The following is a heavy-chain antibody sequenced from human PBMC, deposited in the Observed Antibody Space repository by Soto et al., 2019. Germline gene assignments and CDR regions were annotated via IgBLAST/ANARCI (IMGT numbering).Heavy chain of an antibody. CDR3: ARGPGYCSATSCYFYFDD. V-gene: IGHV3-21*01. CDR1: GFTFSSYI. D-gene: IGHD2-2*01. J-gene: IGHJ4*02. CDR2: ISGSSGYI. Sequence: GGSLRLSCAASGFTFSSYIMNWVRQAPGKGLEWVSSISGSSGYIYYTDSVKGRFTISRDNAKNSLYLQVSSLRAEDTAVYYCARGPGYCSATSCYFYFDDWGQGTPVTVSS.